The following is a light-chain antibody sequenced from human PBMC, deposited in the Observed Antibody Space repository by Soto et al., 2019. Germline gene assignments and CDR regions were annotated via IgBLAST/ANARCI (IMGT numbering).Light chain of an antibody. V-gene: IGKV3-11*01. CDR3: QERSNWPFT. J-gene: IGKJ3*01. Sequence: DIVLTQSPATLSLSPGERATLSCRASQSVSSHLTWFQQKPGQAPRLLIYFASTRATGVPARFSGSGSGTDFTLTISSLEPEDFAIYYGQERSNWPFTFGPGTTVDIK. CDR2: FAS. CDR1: QSVSSH.